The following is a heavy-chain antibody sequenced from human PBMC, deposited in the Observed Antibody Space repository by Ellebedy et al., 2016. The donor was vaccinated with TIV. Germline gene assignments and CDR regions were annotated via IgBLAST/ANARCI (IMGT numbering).Heavy chain of an antibody. V-gene: IGHV3-23*01. CDR2: ISGSGGST. Sequence: GESLKISCAASGFTFSSYAMSWVRQAPGKGLEWVSAISGSGGSTYYADSVKGRFTISRDNSKNTLYLQMNSLRAEDTAVYYCAKGKVGATTAAFDYWGQGTLVTVSS. J-gene: IGHJ4*02. D-gene: IGHD1-26*01. CDR1: GFTFSSYA. CDR3: AKGKVGATTAAFDY.